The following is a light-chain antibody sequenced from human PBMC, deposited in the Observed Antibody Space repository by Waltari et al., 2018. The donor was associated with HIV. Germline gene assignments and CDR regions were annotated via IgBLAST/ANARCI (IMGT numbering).Light chain of an antibody. Sequence: EVVMTQSPAILSVSPGEGAPLSCRASQSVRSTFAWYQQKPGQAPRLLIYAISTRATGIPARFSGGGSGTEFTLTISSLQSEDFAVYYCQQYNTWPLTFGGGTRVEIK. V-gene: IGKV3-15*01. CDR2: AIS. CDR3: QQYNTWPLT. CDR1: QSVRST. J-gene: IGKJ4*01.